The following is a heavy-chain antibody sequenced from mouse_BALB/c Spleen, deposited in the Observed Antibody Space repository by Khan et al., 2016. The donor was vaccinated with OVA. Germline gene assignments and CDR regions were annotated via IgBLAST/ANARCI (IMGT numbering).Heavy chain of an antibody. V-gene: IGHV1S137*01. CDR3: TRGGGGNRFAY. Sequence: VQLQESGAELVRPGVSVKISCKGSGYTFTDFTMHWVKQSHAKSLEWIGVISTYYGDVTYNQKFKGKATMTVDKSSSTASMELARLTSEDSAIYWCTRGGGGNRFAYWGQGTLVTVSA. CDR1: GYTFTDFT. J-gene: IGHJ3*01. CDR2: ISTYYGDV.